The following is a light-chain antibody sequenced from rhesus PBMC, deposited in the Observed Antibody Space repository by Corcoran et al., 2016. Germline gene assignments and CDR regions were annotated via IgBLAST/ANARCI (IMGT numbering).Light chain of an antibody. J-gene: IGLJ6*01. CDR3: CSYAGSYTFDV. Sequence: QAALTQPRSVSGSPGQSVTISCTGTSSDIGGYNYVSWYQQHPGTAPKLMIYEVSKRPSGVSDRFSGSKSGNTASLTISGLQAADEADDYCCSYAGSYTFDVFGSGTKLTVL. V-gene: IGLV2-32*01. CDR2: EVS. CDR1: SSDIGGYNY.